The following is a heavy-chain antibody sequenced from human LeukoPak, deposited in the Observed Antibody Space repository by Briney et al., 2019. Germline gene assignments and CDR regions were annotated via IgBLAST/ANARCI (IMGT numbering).Heavy chain of an antibody. Sequence: GGSLRLSCAASGFTFSSYWMSWVRQAPGKGLEWVANIKQDGSEKYYVDSVKGRFTISRDNAKNSLYLQMNSLRAEDTAVYYCARGLWFRADKGYFLDSWGQGALVTVSS. CDR2: IKQDGSEK. CDR1: GFTFSSYW. CDR3: ARGLWFRADKGYFLDS. D-gene: IGHD3-10*01. J-gene: IGHJ4*02. V-gene: IGHV3-7*01.